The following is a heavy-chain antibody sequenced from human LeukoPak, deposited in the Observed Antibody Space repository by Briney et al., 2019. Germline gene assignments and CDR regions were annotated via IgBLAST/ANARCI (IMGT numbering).Heavy chain of an antibody. CDR2: IRSKANSYAT. Sequence: GGSLRLSCAASGFTFSGSAMHWVRQASGKGLEWVGRIRSKANSYATAYAASVKGRFTISRDDSKNTAYLQMNSLKTEDTAVYYCTRPVRGSLWYFDYWGQGTLVTVSS. J-gene: IGHJ4*02. CDR1: GFTFSGSA. CDR3: TRPVRGSLWYFDY. V-gene: IGHV3-73*01. D-gene: IGHD3-10*01.